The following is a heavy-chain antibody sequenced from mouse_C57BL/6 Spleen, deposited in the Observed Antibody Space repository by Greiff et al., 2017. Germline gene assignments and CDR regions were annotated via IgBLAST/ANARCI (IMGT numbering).Heavy chain of an antibody. CDR1: GFTFSDYG. Sequence: EVMLVESGGGLVKPGGSLKLSCAASGFTFSDYGMHWVRQAPEKGLEWVAYISSGSSTIYYADTVKGRFTISRDNAKNTLFLQMTSLRSEDTGMYYCASAITGTRYYFDYWGQGTTLTVSS. CDR3: ASAITGTRYYFDY. V-gene: IGHV5-17*01. CDR2: ISSGSSTI. J-gene: IGHJ2*01. D-gene: IGHD4-1*01.